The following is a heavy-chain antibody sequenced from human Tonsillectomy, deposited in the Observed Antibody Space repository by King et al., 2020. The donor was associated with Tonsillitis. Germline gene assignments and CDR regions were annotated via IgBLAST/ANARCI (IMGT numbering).Heavy chain of an antibody. CDR3: ARDAPYDSSGYRY. V-gene: IGHV3-7*01. CDR2: IKEDGREE. D-gene: IGHD3-22*01. CDR1: GFTFGSYW. Sequence: VQLVESGGGLVQPGGSLRLSCAASGFTFGSYWMSWVRQTPGKGLQWVANIKEDGREEHYVDSVNGRFTISRDNAKNSVFLQMNSLRAEDTGVYYCARDAPYDSSGYRYWGQGTLVTVSS. J-gene: IGHJ4*02.